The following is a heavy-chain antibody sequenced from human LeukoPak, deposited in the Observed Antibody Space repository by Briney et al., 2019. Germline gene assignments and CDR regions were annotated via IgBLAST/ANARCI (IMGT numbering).Heavy chain of an antibody. CDR1: GYTFTSYG. Sequence: ASVKVSCKASGYTFTSYGISWVRQAPGQGLEWMGWISAYNGNTNYAQKLQGRVTMTTDTSTSTAYMELRGLRSDDTAVYYCARDRVYCSSTSCYTNYYYYYMDVWGKGTTVTVSS. D-gene: IGHD2-2*02. CDR3: ARDRVYCSSTSCYTNYYYYYMDV. V-gene: IGHV1-18*01. CDR2: ISAYNGNT. J-gene: IGHJ6*03.